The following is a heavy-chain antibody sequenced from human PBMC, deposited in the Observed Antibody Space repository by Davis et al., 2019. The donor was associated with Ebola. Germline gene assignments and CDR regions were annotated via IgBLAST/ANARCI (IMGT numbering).Heavy chain of an antibody. CDR3: ARGEMAPNY. V-gene: IGHV1-8*01. CDR1: GYTFTNYD. Sequence: ASVKVSCKASGYTFTNYDVHWVRQGTGQGLEWIGWVNPNSANTDYTPKLQGRVTMTSDTSTKTAYMELRSLRSDDTAVYYCARGEMAPNYWGQGTLVTVSS. D-gene: IGHD5-24*01. CDR2: VNPNSANT. J-gene: IGHJ4*02.